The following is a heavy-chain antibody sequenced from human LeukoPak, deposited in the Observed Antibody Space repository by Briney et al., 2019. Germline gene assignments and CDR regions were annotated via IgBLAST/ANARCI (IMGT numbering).Heavy chain of an antibody. V-gene: IGHV4-59*01. D-gene: IGHD3-9*01. J-gene: IGHJ4*02. CDR2: MYYSGST. CDR1: GGSISSYY. CDR3: AAREGLDWLLY. Sequence: KPSETLSLTCDVSGGSISSYYWSWIRHPPGKGLEWIGYMYYSGSTNYNPSLKSRVTISVDTSKNQFSLKLTSVTAADTAVYYCAAREGLDWLLYWGQGTLVTVSS.